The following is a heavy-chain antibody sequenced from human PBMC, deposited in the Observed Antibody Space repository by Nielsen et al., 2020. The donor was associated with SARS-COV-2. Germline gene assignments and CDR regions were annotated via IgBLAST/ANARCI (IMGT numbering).Heavy chain of an antibody. CDR1: GGSFSGYY. CDR3: ARGVSTGYYYYYMDV. CDR2: INHSGST. Sequence: SETLSLTCAVYGGSFSGYYWSWIRQPPGKELEWIGEINHSGSTNYNPSLKSRVTISVDTSKNQFSLKLSSVTAADTAVYYCARGVSTGYYYYYMDVWGKGTTVTVSS. J-gene: IGHJ6*03. V-gene: IGHV4-34*01. D-gene: IGHD1-1*01.